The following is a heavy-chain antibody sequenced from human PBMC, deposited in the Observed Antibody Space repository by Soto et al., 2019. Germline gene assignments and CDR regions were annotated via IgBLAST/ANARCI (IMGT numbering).Heavy chain of an antibody. CDR1: GFTFSSYG. CDR3: ARDRTDCSGGSCYSGWFDP. V-gene: IGHV3-33*01. CDR2: IWYDGSNK. Sequence: GGSLRLSCAASGFTFSSYGMHWVRQAPGKGLEWVAVIWYDGSNKYYADSVKGRFTISRDNSKNTLYLQMNSLRAEDTAVYYCARDRTDCSGGSCYSGWFDPWGQGTLVTVSS. J-gene: IGHJ5*02. D-gene: IGHD2-15*01.